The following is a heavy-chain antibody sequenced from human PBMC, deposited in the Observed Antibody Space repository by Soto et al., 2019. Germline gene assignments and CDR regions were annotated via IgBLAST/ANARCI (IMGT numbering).Heavy chain of an antibody. CDR1: GFTFSDYY. CDR3: ARGAEMSTLTKWFDP. D-gene: IGHD1-1*01. J-gene: IGHJ5*02. CDR2: ISRDGNAI. V-gene: IGHV3-11*01. Sequence: VQLVESGGGLVKPGGSLRLSCAASGFTFSDYYMTWIRQAPGKGLEWLAYISRDGNAIFYADSVNGRFTISRDNAKNSLFLQMDDLRAEDTGVFFCARGAEMSTLTKWFDPWGQGTLVIVSS.